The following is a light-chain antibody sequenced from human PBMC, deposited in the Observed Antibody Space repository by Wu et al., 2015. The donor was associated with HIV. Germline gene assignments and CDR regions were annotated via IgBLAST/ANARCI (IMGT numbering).Light chain of an antibody. CDR3: QQANSFPPT. CDR1: QGISSA. V-gene: IGKV1-13*02. J-gene: IGKJ5*01. Sequence: AIQLTQSPSSLSASVGDRVTITCRASQGISSALAWYQQKPGKPPKLLIYDASNLESGVPSRFSGSGSGTDFTLTISSLQPEDFATYYCQQANSFPPTFGQGTRLEIK. CDR2: DAS.